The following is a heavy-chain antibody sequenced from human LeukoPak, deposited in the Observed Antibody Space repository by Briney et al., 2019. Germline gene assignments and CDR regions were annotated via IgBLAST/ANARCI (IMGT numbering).Heavy chain of an antibody. V-gene: IGHV1-69*05. Sequence: GSSVELSCKASGGTFSSYAISWVRQAPGQGLEWMGRIIPILGTANYAQKFQGRVTITTDESKSTAYMELSSLRSEDTAVYYCARARSKPNDFWSGYAAFDYWGQGTLVTVSS. D-gene: IGHD3-3*01. CDR1: GGTFSSYA. CDR2: IIPILGTA. J-gene: IGHJ4*02. CDR3: ARARSKPNDFWSGYAAFDY.